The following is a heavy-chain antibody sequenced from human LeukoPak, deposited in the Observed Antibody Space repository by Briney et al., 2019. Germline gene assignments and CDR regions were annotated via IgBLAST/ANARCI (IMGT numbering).Heavy chain of an antibody. Sequence: VSVKVSCKASGYTFTSYGISWVRQAPGQGLEWMGRINPNNGDTNYAQKFQGRVTMTRDTSISTAYLELRGLRSDDTAMYYCVRGGYWGQGTLVTVSS. J-gene: IGHJ4*02. CDR2: INPNNGDT. D-gene: IGHD3-10*01. V-gene: IGHV1-2*06. CDR1: GYTFTSYG. CDR3: VRGGY.